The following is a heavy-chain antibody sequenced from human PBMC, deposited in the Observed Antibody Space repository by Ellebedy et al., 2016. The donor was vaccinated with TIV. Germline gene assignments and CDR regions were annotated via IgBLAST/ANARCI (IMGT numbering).Heavy chain of an antibody. V-gene: IGHV1-69*10. D-gene: IGHD2-15*01. Sequence: AASVKVSCKASGDTFSSYGISWVRQAPGQGLEWMGGIIPILDKANYAQKFQGRVTITADESTSTAYMELSSLRSEDTAVYYCARAESEVDVYYWGQGTLVTVSS. CDR1: GDTFSSYG. CDR2: IIPILDKA. J-gene: IGHJ4*02. CDR3: ARAESEVDVYY.